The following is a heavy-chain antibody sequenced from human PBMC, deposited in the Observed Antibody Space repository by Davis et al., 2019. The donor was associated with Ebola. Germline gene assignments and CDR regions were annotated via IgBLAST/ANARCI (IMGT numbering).Heavy chain of an antibody. CDR2: IAYDGSVK. Sequence: PGGSLRLSCAVSGMTFRTYGMHWVRQAPGKGLEWVAVIAYDGSVKQYVDSVKGRFTISRDNSKNTLYLQMNSLRAEDTAVYYCAKGRLWDWADSSGYYPFDYWGQGTLVTVSS. D-gene: IGHD3-22*01. J-gene: IGHJ4*02. CDR1: GMTFRTYG. CDR3: AKGRLWDWADSSGYYPFDY. V-gene: IGHV3-33*05.